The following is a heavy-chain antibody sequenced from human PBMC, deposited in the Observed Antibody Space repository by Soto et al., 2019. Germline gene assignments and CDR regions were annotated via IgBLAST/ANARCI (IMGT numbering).Heavy chain of an antibody. CDR3: AKVISTIGSKQWLAQTKHQALDY. V-gene: IGHV1-2*02. CDR1: GYNFNGYY. Sequence: QVNLVQSGAEVKKPGASVKVSCKASGYNFNGYYIHWVRQAPGQGLEWMGWMNPNTGGANYAQKFQGKVIMTTDTSISTAYLELRSLTSDETAVYYCAKVISTIGSKQWLAQTKHQALDYWGQGTLVTVSS. CDR2: MNPNTGGA. D-gene: IGHD6-19*01. J-gene: IGHJ4*02.